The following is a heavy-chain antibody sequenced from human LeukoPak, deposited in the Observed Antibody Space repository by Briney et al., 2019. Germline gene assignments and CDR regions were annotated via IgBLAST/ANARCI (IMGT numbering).Heavy chain of an antibody. CDR3: LRGDRRDY. J-gene: IGHJ4*02. CDR2: IDSSGGYM. V-gene: IGHV3-11*04. Sequence: GGSLRLSCAVSGFTFSDHYMSWIRQAPGKGLEWVSSIDSSGGYMFYADSVKGRFIISRDNAKDSLYLQMNSLRVEDTAVYYCLRGDRRDYWGQGTLVTVSS. CDR1: GFTFSDHY.